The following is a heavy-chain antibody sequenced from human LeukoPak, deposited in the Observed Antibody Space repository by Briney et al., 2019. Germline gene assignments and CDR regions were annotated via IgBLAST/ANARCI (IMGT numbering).Heavy chain of an antibody. Sequence: GGSLRLSCAASGFTFKNHDMSWVRQAPGKGLEWVAGISDSGGSTNYADSVKGRFTISRDNPKNTLYLQMNSLRAEDTAVYFCAKRGVVIRVILVGFHKAAYYFESWGQGALVTVSS. V-gene: IGHV3-23*01. CDR1: GFTFKNHD. CDR3: AKRGVVIRVILVGFHKAAYYFES. D-gene: IGHD3/OR15-3a*01. CDR2: ISDSGGST. J-gene: IGHJ4*02.